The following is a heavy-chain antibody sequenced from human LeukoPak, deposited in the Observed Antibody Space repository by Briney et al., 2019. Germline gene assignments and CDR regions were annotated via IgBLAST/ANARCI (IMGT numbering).Heavy chain of an antibody. CDR2: ISGSGGST. CDR1: GFTVSSNY. D-gene: IGHD6-13*01. Sequence: PGGSLRLSCAASGFTVSSNYMSWVRQAPGKGLEWVSVISGSGGSTYYADSVKGRFTISRDNSKNTLYLQMNSLRAEDTAVYYCAKAQLGEYNWFDPWGQGTLVTVSS. V-gene: IGHV3-23*01. J-gene: IGHJ5*02. CDR3: AKAQLGEYNWFDP.